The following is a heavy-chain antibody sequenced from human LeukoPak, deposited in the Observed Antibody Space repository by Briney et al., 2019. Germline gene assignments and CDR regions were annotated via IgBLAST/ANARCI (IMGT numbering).Heavy chain of an antibody. D-gene: IGHD1-20*01. Sequence: GGSLRLSCAASGFTFDTYRMNWVRQAPGKGLEWVSSISASGSYIYYADSLKGRFTISRDNTKNSLFLQMNSLRAEDTAVYYCARDIPGPTASDYWGQGTLVTVSS. J-gene: IGHJ4*02. CDR2: ISASGSYI. CDR1: GFTFDTYR. CDR3: ARDIPGPTASDY. V-gene: IGHV3-21*01.